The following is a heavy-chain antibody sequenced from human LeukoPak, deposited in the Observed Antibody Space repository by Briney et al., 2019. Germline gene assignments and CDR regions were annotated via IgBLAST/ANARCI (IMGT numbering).Heavy chain of an antibody. J-gene: IGHJ4*02. V-gene: IGHV4-59*01. CDR2: MYYSGST. Sequence: SETLSLTCSVSGGSIRNYYWSWIRQPPGKGLEWIGYMYYSGSTKYNPSLKSRLTISVDTSKNQFSLKVSSVTAADTAVYYCARGLGNSSGKALSFDYWGQGTLVTVSS. D-gene: IGHD6-19*01. CDR3: ARGLGNSSGKALSFDY. CDR1: GGSIRNYY.